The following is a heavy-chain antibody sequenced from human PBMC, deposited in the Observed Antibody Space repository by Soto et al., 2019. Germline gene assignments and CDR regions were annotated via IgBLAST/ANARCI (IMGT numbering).Heavy chain of an antibody. CDR3: AKSDYCTGTTCPYDH. J-gene: IGHJ4*02. V-gene: IGHV3-23*01. Sequence: GGSLRLSCVASGFVFGAYSMTWVRQAPGKGLEWVSVIDNIGGSAFYADSVKGRFTISRGNSKNTVYLQLNSLTAEDTALYYCAKSDYCTGTTCPYDHWGQGTLVTVS. CDR1: GFVFGAYS. CDR2: IDNIGGSA. D-gene: IGHD2-2*01.